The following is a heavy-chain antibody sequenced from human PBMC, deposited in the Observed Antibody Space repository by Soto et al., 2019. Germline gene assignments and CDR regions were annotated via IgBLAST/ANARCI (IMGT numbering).Heavy chain of an antibody. V-gene: IGHV3-23*01. J-gene: IGHJ6*02. Sequence: PGGSLRLSCAASGFTFSSYAMSWVRQAPGKGLEWVSAISGSGGSTYYADSVKGRFTIPRDNSKNTLYLQMNSLRAEDTAVYYCAKGEDIVVAYGMDVWGQGTTVTVSS. CDR3: AKGEDIVVAYGMDV. CDR1: GFTFSSYA. D-gene: IGHD2-2*01. CDR2: ISGSGGST.